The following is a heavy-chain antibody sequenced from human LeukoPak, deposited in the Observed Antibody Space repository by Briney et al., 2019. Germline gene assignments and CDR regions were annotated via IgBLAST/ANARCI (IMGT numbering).Heavy chain of an antibody. J-gene: IGHJ3*02. CDR1: GGSISSSSYY. D-gene: IGHD5-18*01. V-gene: IGHV4-39*07. CDR3: ARDLIGRYSLFGETFDI. Sequence: PSETLSLACTVSGGSISSSSYYWGWIRQPPGKGLEWIGTIYYSGSTYYNPSLKSRVTISIDTSKNQFSLKLSSVTAADTAVYYCARDLIGRYSLFGETFDIWGQGTMVTVSS. CDR2: IYYSGST.